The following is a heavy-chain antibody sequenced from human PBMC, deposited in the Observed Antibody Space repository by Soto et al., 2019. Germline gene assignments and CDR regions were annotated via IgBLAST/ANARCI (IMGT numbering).Heavy chain of an antibody. V-gene: IGHV3-30-3*01. J-gene: IGHJ1*01. CDR3: AGGELEYAEYFQH. CDR2: ISYDGSNK. D-gene: IGHD1-7*01. Sequence: GGSLRLSCAASGFTFSSYAMHWVRQAPGKGLEWVAVISYDGSNKYYADSVKGRFTISRDNSKNTLYLQMNSLRAEDTAVYYCAGGELEYAEYFQHWGQGTLVTVSS. CDR1: GFTFSSYA.